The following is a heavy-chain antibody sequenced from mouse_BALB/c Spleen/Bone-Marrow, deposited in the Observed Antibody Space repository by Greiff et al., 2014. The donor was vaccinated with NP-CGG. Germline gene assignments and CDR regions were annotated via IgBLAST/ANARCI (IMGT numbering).Heavy chain of an antibody. CDR3: ARQRDGSYAMDY. J-gene: IGHJ4*01. CDR2: ISSGGSYT. V-gene: IGHV5-9-3*01. D-gene: IGHD2-3*01. CDR1: GFTFSSYA. Sequence: DVHLVESGGGLVKPGGSLKLSCAASGFTFSSYAMSWVRQTPEKRLEWVATISSGGSYTYYPDSVKGRFTISRDNAKNTLYLQMSSLRSEDTAMYYCARQRDGSYAMDYRGQGTSVTVSS.